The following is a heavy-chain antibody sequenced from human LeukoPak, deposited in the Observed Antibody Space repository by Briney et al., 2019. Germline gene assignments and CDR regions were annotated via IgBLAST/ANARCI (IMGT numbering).Heavy chain of an antibody. J-gene: IGHJ4*02. Sequence: GGSLRLSCAASGFTFSSYAMSWVRQAPGKGLEWVSVIYSGGSTYYADSVKGRFTISRDNSKNTLYLQMNSLRAEDTAVYYCARAPGLYSGYDDGLDYWGQGTLVTVSS. CDR1: GFTFSSYA. CDR2: IYSGGST. CDR3: ARAPGLYSGYDDGLDY. D-gene: IGHD5-12*01. V-gene: IGHV3-66*01.